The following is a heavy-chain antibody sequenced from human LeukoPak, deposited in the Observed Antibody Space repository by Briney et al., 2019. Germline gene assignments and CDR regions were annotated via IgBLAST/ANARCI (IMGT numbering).Heavy chain of an antibody. CDR2: INHSGST. Sequence: SETLSLTCAVYGGSFSGYYWSRIRQPPGKGLEWIGEINHSGSTNYNPSLKSRVTISVDTSKNQFSLKLSSVTAADTAVYYCARSSLVEMAFDYWGQGTLVTVSS. D-gene: IGHD5-24*01. CDR1: GGSFSGYY. V-gene: IGHV4-34*01. J-gene: IGHJ4*02. CDR3: ARSSLVEMAFDY.